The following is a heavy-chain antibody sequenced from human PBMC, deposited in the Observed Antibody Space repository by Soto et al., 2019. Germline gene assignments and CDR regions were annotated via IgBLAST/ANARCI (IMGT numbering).Heavy chain of an antibody. CDR1: GGSFSGYY. Sequence: SETLSLTCAVYGGSFSGYYWNWIRQPPGKGLEWIGYIYYSGSTNYNPSLKSRVTISVDTSKNQFSLKLSSVTAADTAVYYCASIGDFDYWGQGTLVTVSS. J-gene: IGHJ4*02. D-gene: IGHD1-26*01. V-gene: IGHV4-59*01. CDR3: ASIGDFDY. CDR2: IYYSGST.